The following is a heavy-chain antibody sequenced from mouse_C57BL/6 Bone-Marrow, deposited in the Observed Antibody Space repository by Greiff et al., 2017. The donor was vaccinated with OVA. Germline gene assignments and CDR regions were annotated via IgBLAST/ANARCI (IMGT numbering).Heavy chain of an antibody. CDR1: GFTFSDYG. CDR2: ISSGSSTI. V-gene: IGHV5-17*01. J-gene: IGHJ2*01. D-gene: IGHD2-4*01. CDR3: ARSDYDYFDY. Sequence: EVHLVESGGGLVKPGGSLKLSCAASGFTFSDYGMHWVRQAPEKGLEWVAYISSGSSTIYYADTVKGRFTISRDNAKNNLFLQMTSLRSEDTAMYYCARSDYDYFDYWGQGTTLTVSS.